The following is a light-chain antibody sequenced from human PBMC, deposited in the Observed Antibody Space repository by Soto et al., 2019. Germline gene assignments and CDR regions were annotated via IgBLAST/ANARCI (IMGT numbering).Light chain of an antibody. CDR2: ANI. J-gene: IGLJ3*02. Sequence: QSVLTQPPSASGTPGQTVTISSSGGTSNIGTNYVSWYQHLPGTAPKLLIYANIQRPSGVPDRFSGSKSGTSASLAISGLRSGYEADYYCAVWDDSLSGVVFGGGTKLTVL. CDR3: AVWDDSLSGVV. V-gene: IGLV1-47*01. CDR1: TSNIGTNY.